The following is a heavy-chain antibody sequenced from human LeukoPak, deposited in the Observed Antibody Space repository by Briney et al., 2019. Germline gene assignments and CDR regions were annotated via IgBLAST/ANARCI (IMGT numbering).Heavy chain of an antibody. V-gene: IGHV3-48*04. D-gene: IGHD4-17*01. CDR2: ISSSGLSI. CDR1: GFIFSDYG. CDR3: AGDNVENGDLDFLDS. J-gene: IGHJ4*02. Sequence: PGGSLRLSCAASGFIFSDYGMSWVRQAPGKGLEWVSYISSSGLSIYYADSVKGRFTISRDNAKKSLYLQMNRLRAEDTAVYYCAGDNVENGDLDFLDSWGQGTLVTVSS.